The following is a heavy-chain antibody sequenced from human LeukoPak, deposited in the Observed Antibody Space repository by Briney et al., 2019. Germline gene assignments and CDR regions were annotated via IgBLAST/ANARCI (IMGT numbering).Heavy chain of an antibody. J-gene: IGHJ6*03. Sequence: GGSLRLSCAASGFTFSSYSMNWVRQAPGKGLEWVSSISSSSSYIYYADSVKGRFTISRDNAKNSPYLQMNSLRAEDTAVYYCARFAAGGSYYYYMDVWGKGTTVTVSS. CDR1: GFTFSSYS. CDR2: ISSSSSYI. CDR3: ARFAAGGSYYYYMDV. D-gene: IGHD6-25*01. V-gene: IGHV3-21*01.